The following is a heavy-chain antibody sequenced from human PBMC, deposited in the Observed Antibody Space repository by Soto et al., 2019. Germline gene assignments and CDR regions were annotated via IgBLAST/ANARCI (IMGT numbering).Heavy chain of an antibody. Sequence: EEQLLESGGGLVQPGGSLRLSCAASGFTFSDYAMSWVRQAPGKGLEWVSGLGGSNSDTHYAASVEGRFTVSRDNSRSTLFQQMNSLRVEDTAVYYCAKDKVDHNSVWDPFDIWGQGTIVTVSA. CDR1: GFTFSDYA. J-gene: IGHJ3*02. V-gene: IGHV3-23*01. CDR2: LGGSNSDT. D-gene: IGHD2-15*01. CDR3: AKDKVDHNSVWDPFDI.